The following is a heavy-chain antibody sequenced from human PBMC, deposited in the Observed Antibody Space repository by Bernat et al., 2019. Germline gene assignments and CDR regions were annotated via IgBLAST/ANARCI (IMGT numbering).Heavy chain of an antibody. CDR1: GGSISSSSYY. D-gene: IGHD2-2*01. Sequence: QLQLQESGPGLVKPSETLSLTCTVSGGSISSSSYYWGWIRQPPGKGLEWIGSIYYSGSTYYNPSLKSRVTIYVDTSKNQFSLKLSSVTAADTAVYYCARHNIVVVPAVGWFDPWGQGTLVTVSS. J-gene: IGHJ5*02. CDR3: ARHNIVVVPAVGWFDP. CDR2: IYYSGST. V-gene: IGHV4-39*01.